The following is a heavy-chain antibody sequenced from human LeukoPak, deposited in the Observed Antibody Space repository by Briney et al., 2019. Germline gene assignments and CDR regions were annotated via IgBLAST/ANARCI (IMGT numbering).Heavy chain of an antibody. Sequence: SGPTLVKPTQTLTLTCTFSGFSLSASGMCVSWIRQPPGKALEWLTLLYGNDDKHYSPSLRSRLTVTKDTSRNQVVLTLTNVDPVDTATYFCIHYTSISHIGFDFWGQGILVTVSS. CDR3: IHYTSISHIGFDF. V-gene: IGHV2-5*08. J-gene: IGHJ4*02. CDR1: GFSLSASGMC. D-gene: IGHD5-12*01. CDR2: LYGNDDK.